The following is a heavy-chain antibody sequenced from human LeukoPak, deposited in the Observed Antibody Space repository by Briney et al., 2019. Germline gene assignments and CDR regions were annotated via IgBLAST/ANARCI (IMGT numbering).Heavy chain of an antibody. Sequence: GASVKLSCKASGYTFTGYYMHWVRQAPGQGLEWMGWINPNSGGTNYAQKFQGRVTMTRDTSISTAYMELSRLRSDDTAVYYCATATVPASVYRDVWGKGTTVTVSS. J-gene: IGHJ6*03. CDR3: ATATVPASVYRDV. D-gene: IGHD4-17*01. V-gene: IGHV1-2*02. CDR1: GYTFTGYY. CDR2: INPNSGGT.